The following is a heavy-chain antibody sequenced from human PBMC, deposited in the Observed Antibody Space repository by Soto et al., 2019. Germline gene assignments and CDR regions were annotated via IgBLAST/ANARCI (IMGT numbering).Heavy chain of an antibody. J-gene: IGHJ4*02. D-gene: IGHD4-17*01. Sequence: QVQLVESGGGLVKPGGSLRLSCAASGFAFSDPYMSWIRQAPGKGLEWISYISSSGSTIYYADSVKGRFTISRDNAKKSLNLQMDTLTADDTAVYYCARGGASVTTPFDYWGQGTLVTVSS. V-gene: IGHV3-11*01. CDR2: ISSSGSTI. CDR1: GFAFSDPY. CDR3: ARGGASVTTPFDY.